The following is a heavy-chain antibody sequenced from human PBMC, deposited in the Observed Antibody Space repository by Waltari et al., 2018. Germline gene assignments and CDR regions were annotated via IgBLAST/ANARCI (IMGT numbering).Heavy chain of an antibody. Sequence: QVQLQESGPGLVKPSQTLSLTCTVSGGSISSGGYYWSWIRQHPGKGLEWIGYIYSSGGTYYNPPLKSRVTISVDTSKNQFSLKLSSVTAADTAVYYCARGYGGGDWEFQHWGQGTLVTVSS. V-gene: IGHV4-31*03. CDR2: IYSSGGT. CDR3: ARGYGGGDWEFQH. CDR1: GGSISSGGYY. J-gene: IGHJ1*01. D-gene: IGHD2-21*02.